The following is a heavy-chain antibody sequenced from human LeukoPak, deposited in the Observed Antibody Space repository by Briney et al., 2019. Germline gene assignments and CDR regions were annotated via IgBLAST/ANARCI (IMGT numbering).Heavy chain of an antibody. CDR2: ISSSSSYI. D-gene: IGHD3-16*01. Sequence: GGSLRLSCAASGFTFSSYSMNWVRQAPGKGLEWVSSISSSSSYIYYADSVKGRFTISRDNAKNSLYLQMNSLRAEDTAVYYCARVRYYDYVWGSSTTSDAFDIWGQGTMVTVSS. CDR3: ARVRYYDYVWGSSTTSDAFDI. J-gene: IGHJ3*02. V-gene: IGHV3-21*01. CDR1: GFTFSSYS.